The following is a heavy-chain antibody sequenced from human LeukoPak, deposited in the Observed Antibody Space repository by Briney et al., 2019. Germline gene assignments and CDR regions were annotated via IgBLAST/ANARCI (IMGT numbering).Heavy chain of an antibody. Sequence: SETLSLTCAVSGGSISSSNWWSWVRQPPGKGLEWIGEIFHSGSTNYNPSLKSRVTISVDKSKNQFSLKLSSVTAADTAVYYCARSNYDFWSGFNLHYGMDVWGQGTTVTVSS. CDR2: IFHSGST. V-gene: IGHV4-4*02. J-gene: IGHJ6*02. CDR3: ARSNYDFWSGFNLHYGMDV. D-gene: IGHD3-3*01. CDR1: GGSISSSNW.